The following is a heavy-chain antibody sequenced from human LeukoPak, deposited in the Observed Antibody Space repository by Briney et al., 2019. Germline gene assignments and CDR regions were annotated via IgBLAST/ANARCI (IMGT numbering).Heavy chain of an antibody. CDR1: GFTFSSYW. J-gene: IGHJ6*02. V-gene: IGHV3-7*01. Sequence: GGSPRLSCAASGFTFSSYWMSWVRQAPGKGLEWVANIKQDGSEKYYVDSVKGRFTISRDNAKNSLYLQMNSLRAEDTAVYYCARDYWVYYGSGSYLYYGMDVWGQGTTVTVSS. D-gene: IGHD3-10*01. CDR2: IKQDGSEK. CDR3: ARDYWVYYGSGSYLYYGMDV.